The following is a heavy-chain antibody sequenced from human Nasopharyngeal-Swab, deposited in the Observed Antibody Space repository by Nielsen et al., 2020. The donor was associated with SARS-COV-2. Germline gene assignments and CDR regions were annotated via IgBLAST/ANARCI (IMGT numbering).Heavy chain of an antibody. CDR2: IYSGGST. Sequence: GGSRRLSCAASGFTVSSNYMSWVRQAPGKGLEWVSVIYSGGSTYYADSVKGRFTISRDNSKNTLYLQMNSLRAEDTAVYYCARERKNYYDSSGYYLEFYYYYYMDVWGKGTTVTVSS. J-gene: IGHJ6*03. CDR1: GFTVSSNY. CDR3: ARERKNYYDSSGYYLEFYYYYYMDV. D-gene: IGHD3-22*01. V-gene: IGHV3-53*01.